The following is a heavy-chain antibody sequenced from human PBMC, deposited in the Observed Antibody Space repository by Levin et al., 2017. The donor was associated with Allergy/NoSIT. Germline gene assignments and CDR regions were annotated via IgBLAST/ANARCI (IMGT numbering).Heavy chain of an antibody. J-gene: IGHJ3*02. V-gene: IGHV3-49*03. CDR2: IRSNAYGGTT. CDR1: RFTFGEYG. D-gene: IGHD5-18*01. Sequence: GGSLRLSCTASRFTFGEYGMSWIRQAPGKGLEWVGFIRSNAYGGTTEYAASVKGRFTILRDDSKSNTYLQMNSLKTEDTAVYYCTRVSLSYRYSHGLGPFDIWGQGTMVTVSS. CDR3: TRVSLSYRYSHGLGPFDI.